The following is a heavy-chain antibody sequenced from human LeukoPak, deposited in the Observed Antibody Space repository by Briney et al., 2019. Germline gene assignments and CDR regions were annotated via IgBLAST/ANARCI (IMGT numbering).Heavy chain of an antibody. Sequence: PSETLSLTCTVSGGSISSSSYYWAWIRPPPGKGLEWIGSIYYSGSTYYNPSLKSRVTISVDTSKNQFSLKLSSVTAADTAVYYCARHIPGYCSGGSCYEFYDWFDPWGQGTLVTVSS. D-gene: IGHD2-15*01. CDR1: GGSISSSSYY. CDR2: IYYSGST. J-gene: IGHJ5*02. CDR3: ARHIPGYCSGGSCYEFYDWFDP. V-gene: IGHV4-39*01.